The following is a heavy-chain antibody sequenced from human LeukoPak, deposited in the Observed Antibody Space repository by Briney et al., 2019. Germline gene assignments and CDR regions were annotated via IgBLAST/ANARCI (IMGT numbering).Heavy chain of an antibody. D-gene: IGHD3-9*01. Sequence: ASVKVSCKASGYTFTSYAMNWVRQAPGQGLEWMGWINTNTGNPTYAQGFTGRFVFSLDTSVSTAYLQISSLKAEDTAVYYCAREDYDILTGPAVGFDYWGQGTLVTVSS. CDR1: GYTFTSYA. J-gene: IGHJ4*02. V-gene: IGHV7-4-1*02. CDR3: AREDYDILTGPAVGFDY. CDR2: INTNTGNP.